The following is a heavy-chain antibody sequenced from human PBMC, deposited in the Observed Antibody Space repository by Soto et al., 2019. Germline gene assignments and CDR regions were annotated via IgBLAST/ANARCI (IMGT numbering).Heavy chain of an antibody. V-gene: IGHV1-69*12. CDR1: RGTFSRYA. CDR2: IIPLYGTT. J-gene: IGHJ5*02. Sequence: QVQLVQSGAEVKKPGSSVKVSCKASRGTFSRYAISWVRQAPGQGLEWMGGIIPLYGTTNYAQKFQGRVTITADESTRIAYLELRSLRSEDTAIYYCATEGDAGIAAAGTAWFDRWGQGSLVTVSS. D-gene: IGHD6-13*01. CDR3: ATEGDAGIAAAGTAWFDR.